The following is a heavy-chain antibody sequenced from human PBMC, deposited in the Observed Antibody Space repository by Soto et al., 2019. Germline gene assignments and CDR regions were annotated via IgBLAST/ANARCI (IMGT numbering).Heavy chain of an antibody. CDR2: MSYDGSNK. CDR3: ARDGGAY. Sequence: QVQLVESGGGVVQPGRSLRLSCAASGLTFSSYAMHWVRRAPGKGLEWMAVMSYDGSNKYYADSVKGRFTISRDNSKNTLSLQMNSLRPEDTALYYCARDGGAYWGQGTLVIVSS. J-gene: IGHJ4*02. V-gene: IGHV3-30-3*01. D-gene: IGHD3-16*01. CDR1: GLTFSSYA.